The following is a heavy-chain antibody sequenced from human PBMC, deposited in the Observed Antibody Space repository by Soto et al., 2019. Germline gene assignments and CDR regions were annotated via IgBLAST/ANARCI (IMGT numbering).Heavy chain of an antibody. CDR3: ARAKSNCQTFDH. CDR2: IYYSGST. D-gene: IGHD4-4*01. Sequence: SETLSLTCTVSGDSMSSYYWSWIRQPPGKGLEWIGYIYYSGSTTYNPSLRSRVTMSVDASKNQFSLRLSSVTAADTAVYYCARAKSNCQTFDHWGQGSQVTVSS. CDR1: GDSMSSYY. J-gene: IGHJ4*02. V-gene: IGHV4-59*01.